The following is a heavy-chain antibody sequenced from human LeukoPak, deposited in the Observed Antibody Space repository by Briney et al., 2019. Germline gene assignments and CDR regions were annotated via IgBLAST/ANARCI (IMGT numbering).Heavy chain of an antibody. CDR1: GGSISTYY. J-gene: IGHJ6*03. CDR3: ARVDYYYYCMDV. V-gene: IGHV4-59*08. Sequence: SETLSLTCTVSGGSISTYYWSWIRQPPGKGLEWIGSIYYSGSTYYNPSLKSRVTISVDTSKNQFSLRLSSVTAADTAVYYCARVDYYYYCMDVWGIGTTVTVSS. CDR2: IYYSGST.